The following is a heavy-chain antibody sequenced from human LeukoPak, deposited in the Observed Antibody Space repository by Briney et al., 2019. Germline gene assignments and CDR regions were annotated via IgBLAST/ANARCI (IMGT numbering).Heavy chain of an antibody. CDR3: AGRGQRYFRD. J-gene: IGHJ1*01. Sequence: PSETLSLTCTVSVDSVSSDYWSWIRQPPGKRLEWIGYVYDSGTTAYNPSLKSRLTISLDTSKNQFSLNLTSVTAADTAVYYCAGRGQRYFRDWGQGILVTVSS. V-gene: IGHV4-59*08. CDR2: VYDSGTT. CDR1: VDSVSSDY.